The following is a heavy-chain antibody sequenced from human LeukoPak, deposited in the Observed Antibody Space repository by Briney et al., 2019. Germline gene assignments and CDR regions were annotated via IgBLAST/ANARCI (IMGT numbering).Heavy chain of an antibody. Sequence: GASVKVSCKVSGYTLTELSMHWVRQAPGKGLEWMGGFDPEDGETIYAQKFQGRVTMTEDTSTDTAYMELSSLRSEDTAVYYCATDSYKGGASRSGYWGQGTLVTVSS. V-gene: IGHV1-24*01. CDR2: FDPEDGET. CDR3: ATDSYKGGASRSGY. J-gene: IGHJ4*02. CDR1: GYTLTELS. D-gene: IGHD1-26*01.